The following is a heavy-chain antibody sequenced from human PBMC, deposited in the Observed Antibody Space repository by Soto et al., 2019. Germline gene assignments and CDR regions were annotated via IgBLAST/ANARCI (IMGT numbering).Heavy chain of an antibody. V-gene: IGHV1-69*13. CDR1: GGTFSSYA. CDR3: ARGSLYDYVWGSYRSYYYYYGMDV. CDR2: IIPIFGTA. D-gene: IGHD3-16*02. J-gene: IGHJ6*02. Sequence: SVKVSCKASGGTFSSYAISWVRQAPGQGLEWMGGIIPIFGTANYAQKFQGRVTITADESTSTAYMELSSLRSEDTAVYYCARGSLYDYVWGSYRSYYYYYGMDVWGQGTTVTV.